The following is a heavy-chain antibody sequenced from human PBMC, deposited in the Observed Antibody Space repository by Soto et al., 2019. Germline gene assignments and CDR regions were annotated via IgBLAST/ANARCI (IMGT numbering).Heavy chain of an antibody. J-gene: IGHJ6*02. CDR2: MSYDGRHK. D-gene: IGHD6-19*01. V-gene: IGHV3-30*18. Sequence: QVQLVESGGGGVQPGRSLRLSCAASGFTFSSYGMHWVRQAPGKGLEWVAVMSYDGRHKYYADSVKGRFTIARDNSKNTLYLQMSSLRAGDTAVYYCVKDGSSGWPYYYGMDVWGHGTTVGVSS. CDR1: GFTFSSYG. CDR3: VKDGSSGWPYYYGMDV.